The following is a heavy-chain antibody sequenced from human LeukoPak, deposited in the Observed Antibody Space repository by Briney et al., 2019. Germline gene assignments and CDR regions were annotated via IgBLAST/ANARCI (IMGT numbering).Heavy chain of an antibody. CDR2: ISSSSSTI. J-gene: IGHJ4*02. D-gene: IGHD3-10*01. V-gene: IGHV3-48*04. CDR1: GFTFSSYS. CDR3: AKDTYYYGSGSNPWDY. Sequence: GGSLRLSCAASGFTFSSYSMNWVRQAPGKGLEWVSYISSSSSTIYYADSVKGRFTISRDNAENSLYLQMNSLRAEDTAVYFCAKDTYYYGSGSNPWDYWGQGTLVTVSS.